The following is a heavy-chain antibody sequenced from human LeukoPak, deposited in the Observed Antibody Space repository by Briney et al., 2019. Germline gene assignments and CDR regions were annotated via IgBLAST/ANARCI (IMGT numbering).Heavy chain of an antibody. Sequence: PSETLSLTCTVSGGSISSYYWSWIRQPPGKGLEWIGYIYYSGSTNYNPSLKSRVTISVDTSKNQFSLKLSSVTAADTAVYYCARDVPLAAAGTAFDPWGQGTLVTVSS. CDR1: GGSISSYY. CDR2: IYYSGST. J-gene: IGHJ5*02. D-gene: IGHD6-13*01. CDR3: ARDVPLAAAGTAFDP. V-gene: IGHV4-59*01.